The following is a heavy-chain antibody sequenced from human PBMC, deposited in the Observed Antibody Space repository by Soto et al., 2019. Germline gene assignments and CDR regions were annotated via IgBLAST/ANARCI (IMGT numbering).Heavy chain of an antibody. CDR1: GYTFTAYW. J-gene: IGHJ4*02. CDR3: ARQIYDSDSGPNFQYYFDS. Sequence: GESLKISCQGSGYTFTAYWVSWVRQKPGKGLEWMGRIDPSDSQTYYSPSFRGHVTISAAKSITTVFLQWSSLRASDTAMYYCARQIYDSDSGPNFQYYFDSWGQGTLVTVSS. D-gene: IGHD3-22*01. CDR2: IDPSDSQT. V-gene: IGHV5-10-1*01.